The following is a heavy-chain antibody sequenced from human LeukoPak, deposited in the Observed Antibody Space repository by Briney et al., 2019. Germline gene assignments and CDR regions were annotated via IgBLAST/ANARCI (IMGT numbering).Heavy chain of an antibody. Sequence: GGSLRLSCAASGFTFSSYAMSWVRQAPGKGPEWVGRIKSKTDGETTNYAAPVKGRFTISRDDSKNTLYLQMNSLKIEDTAVYYCTTYGSGNAHYWGXGTLVTVSS. CDR2: IKSKTDGETT. CDR3: TTYGSGNAHY. V-gene: IGHV3-15*01. CDR1: GFTFSSYA. D-gene: IGHD3-10*01. J-gene: IGHJ4*02.